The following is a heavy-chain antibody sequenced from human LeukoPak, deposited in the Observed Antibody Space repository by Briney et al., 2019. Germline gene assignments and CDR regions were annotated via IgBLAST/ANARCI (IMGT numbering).Heavy chain of an antibody. CDR2: ISYDGSNK. Sequence: GGSLRLSCAASGFTFSSYDMHWVRQAPGKGLEWVAVISYDGSNKYYADSVKGRFTISRDNSKNTLYLQMNSLRAEDTAVYYCAKGWPGTWIQLGYFDYWGQGTLVTVSS. J-gene: IGHJ4*02. D-gene: IGHD5-18*01. V-gene: IGHV3-30*18. CDR3: AKGWPGTWIQLGYFDY. CDR1: GFTFSSYD.